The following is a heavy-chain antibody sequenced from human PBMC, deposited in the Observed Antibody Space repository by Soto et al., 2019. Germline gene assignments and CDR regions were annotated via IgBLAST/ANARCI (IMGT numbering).Heavy chain of an antibody. CDR3: AKAEMWFGESVSSVH. J-gene: IGHJ4*02. V-gene: IGHV3-23*01. Sequence: EVQLLESGGGLVQPGGSLRLSCAASGITFSSYAMSWVRQAPGKGLEWVSTIRGSGGSTHYADSVKGRFTISSDNSKNTLYVQMNSLRAEDTAVYYCAKAEMWFGESVSSVHWGQGTLVTVSS. CDR2: IRGSGGST. D-gene: IGHD3-10*01. CDR1: GITFSSYA.